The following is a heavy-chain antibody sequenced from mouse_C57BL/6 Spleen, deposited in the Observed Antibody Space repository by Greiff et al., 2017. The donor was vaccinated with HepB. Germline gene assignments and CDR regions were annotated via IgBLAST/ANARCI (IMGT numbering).Heavy chain of an antibody. J-gene: IGHJ2*01. D-gene: IGHD2-2*01. CDR1: GYTFTSYG. V-gene: IGHV1-81*01. Sequence: VQLQQSGAELARPGASVKLSCKASGYTFTSYGISWVKQRPGQVLEWIGEIYPRSGNTYYNEKFKGKATLTADKSSSTAYMELRSLTSEDSAVYFCARSGLGYDFDYWGQGTTLTGSS. CDR3: ARSGLGYDFDY. CDR2: IYPRSGNT.